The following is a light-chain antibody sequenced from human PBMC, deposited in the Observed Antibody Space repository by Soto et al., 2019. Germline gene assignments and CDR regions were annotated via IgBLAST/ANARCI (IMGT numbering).Light chain of an antibody. Sequence: DVVMTHTRLSLSPGPAPPACLSCKSSQSLLHLTGETFLFLSLQKPGQSPQLLIYEVSPRVSGVPDRCSGSWEGTDVTLEISRVEPNDVGIYYCMQSTQLTPTFGQGKRREIK. CDR2: EVS. J-gene: IGKJ5*01. CDR1: QSLLHLTGETF. CDR3: MQSTQLTPT. V-gene: IGKV2D-29*02.